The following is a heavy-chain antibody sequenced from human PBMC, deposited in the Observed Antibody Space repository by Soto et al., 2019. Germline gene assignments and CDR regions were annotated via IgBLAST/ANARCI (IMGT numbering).Heavy chain of an antibody. V-gene: IGHV4-34*01. J-gene: IGHJ4*02. CDR1: GGSFSGYY. CDR2: INHSGST. CDR3: ARTYSSSWSPFDY. Sequence: SETLSLTCAVYGGSFSGYYWGWVRPPPGKGLEWIGEINHSGSTNYNPSLKSRVTISVDTSKNQFSLKLSSVTAADTAVYYCARTYSSSWSPFDYWGQGTLVTVSS. D-gene: IGHD6-13*01.